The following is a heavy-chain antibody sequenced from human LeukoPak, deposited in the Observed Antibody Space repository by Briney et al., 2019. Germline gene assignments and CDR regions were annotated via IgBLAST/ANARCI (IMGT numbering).Heavy chain of an antibody. CDR2: INHSGST. CDR3: ARVQTWNHYAFDI. V-gene: IGHV4-34*01. D-gene: IGHD1-14*01. CDR1: GGSFSGHY. Sequence: PSETLSLTCAVYGGSFSGHYWSWIRQPPGKGLEWIGEINHSGSTNYNPSLKSRVTISVDTSKNQFSLKLSSVTAADTAVYYCARVQTWNHYAFDIWGQGTMVTVSS. J-gene: IGHJ3*02.